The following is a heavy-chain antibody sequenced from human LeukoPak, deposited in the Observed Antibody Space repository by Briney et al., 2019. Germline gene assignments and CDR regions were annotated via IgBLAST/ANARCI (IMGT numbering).Heavy chain of an antibody. V-gene: IGHV3-73*01. D-gene: IGHD3-3*01. J-gene: IGHJ4*02. Sequence: GGSLRLSCAASGFTFSGSAMHWVRQASGKGLEWVGRIRSKANSYATAYAASVKGRFTISRDDSKNTAYLQMNSLKTEDTAVYXXXXLTIFGVVMIDYWGQGTLVTVSS. CDR3: XXLTIFGVVMIDY. CDR2: IRSKANSYAT. CDR1: GFTFSGSA.